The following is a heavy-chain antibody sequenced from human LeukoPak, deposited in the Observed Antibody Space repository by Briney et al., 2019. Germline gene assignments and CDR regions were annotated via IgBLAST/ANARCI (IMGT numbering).Heavy chain of an antibody. D-gene: IGHD3-10*01. Sequence: GGSLRLSCVASGFTFSTYWMYWVRQAPGKGLVWVSRISGDGSITSYADSVKGRFTISRDNAKNTVVLQMNSVRADDSAVYYGARMSGILWGQGTLVTVSS. V-gene: IGHV3-74*01. CDR3: ARMSGIL. CDR2: ISGDGSIT. CDR1: GFTFSTYW. J-gene: IGHJ4*02.